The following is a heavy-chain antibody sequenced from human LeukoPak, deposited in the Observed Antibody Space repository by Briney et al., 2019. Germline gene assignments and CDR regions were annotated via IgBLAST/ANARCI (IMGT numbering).Heavy chain of an antibody. D-gene: IGHD3-9*01. CDR1: GGSISSGDYY. V-gene: IGHV4-30-4*08. Sequence: SETLSLTCTVSGGSISSGDYYWSWIRQPPGKGLEWIGYIYYSGSTYYNPSLKSRVTISVDTSKNQFSLKLSSVTAADTAVYYCASRYYDILTCYHWGQGTLVTVSS. J-gene: IGHJ5*02. CDR2: IYYSGST. CDR3: ASRYYDILTCYH.